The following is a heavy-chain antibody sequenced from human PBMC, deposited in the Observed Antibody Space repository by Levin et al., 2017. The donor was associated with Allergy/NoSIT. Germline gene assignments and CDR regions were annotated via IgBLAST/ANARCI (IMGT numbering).Heavy chain of an antibody. V-gene: IGHV2-70*11. J-gene: IGHJ4*02. Sequence: SGSGPTLVKPTQTLTLTCTFSGFSLSTSGMCVSWIRQPPGKALEWLARIDWDDDKYYSTSLKTRLTISKDTSKNQVVLTMTNMDPVDTATYYCARSAVDIVATRWTTFDYWGQGTLVTVSS. CDR3: ARSAVDIVATRWTTFDY. CDR2: IDWDDDK. D-gene: IGHD5-12*01. CDR1: GFSLSTSGMC.